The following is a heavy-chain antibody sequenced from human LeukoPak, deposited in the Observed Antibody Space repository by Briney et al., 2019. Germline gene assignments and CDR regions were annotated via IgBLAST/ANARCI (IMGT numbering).Heavy chain of an antibody. CDR1: RYTLTELS. J-gene: IGHJ4*02. Sequence: VASVKVSCKVSRYTLTELSMHWVRQAPGKGLEWMGGFDPEDGETIYAQKFQGRVTMTEDTSTDTAYMELSSLRSEDTAVYYCARPLSTQQLVRDEYLDYWGQGTLVTVSS. V-gene: IGHV1-24*01. D-gene: IGHD6-13*01. CDR2: FDPEDGET. CDR3: ARPLSTQQLVRDEYLDY.